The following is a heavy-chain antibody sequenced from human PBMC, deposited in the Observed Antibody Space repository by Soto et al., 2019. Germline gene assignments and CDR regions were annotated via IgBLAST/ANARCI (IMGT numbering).Heavy chain of an antibody. D-gene: IGHD2-2*01. CDR3: ARVPDR. J-gene: IGHJ5*02. V-gene: IGHV4-31*03. Sequence: SETLSLTCTVSGGSFISGSYCWSWIRQHPGKGLEWIGYIYYSGSTYYNPSLKSRVTISVDRSKNQFSLKLSSVTAADTAVYYCARVPDRWGQGTLVTVSS. CDR1: GGSFISGSYC. CDR2: IYYSGST.